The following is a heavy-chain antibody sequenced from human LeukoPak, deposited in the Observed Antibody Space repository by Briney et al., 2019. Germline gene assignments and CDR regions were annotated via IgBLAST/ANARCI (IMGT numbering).Heavy chain of an antibody. D-gene: IGHD5-24*01. J-gene: IGHJ6*03. Sequence: GASVKVSCKVSGYSLTELSMHWVRQAPGKGLEWMGGFDPEDGETIYAQKFQGRVTMTEDTSTDTAYMELSSLRSEDTAVYYCARDGGRWLQLMPSYYYYMDVWGKGTTVTVSS. V-gene: IGHV1-24*01. CDR1: GYSLTELS. CDR2: FDPEDGET. CDR3: ARDGGRWLQLMPSYYYYMDV.